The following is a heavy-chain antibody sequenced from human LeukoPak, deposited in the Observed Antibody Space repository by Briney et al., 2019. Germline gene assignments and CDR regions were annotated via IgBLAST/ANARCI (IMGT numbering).Heavy chain of an antibody. J-gene: IGHJ4*02. D-gene: IGHD3-22*01. Sequence: SETLSLTCTVSGGSISSYSWSWIRQPPGKGLEWVGYIYYSGSTNYNPSLKSRVTISLDMSKNHFSLKLSSVTAADTAVYSCARGGGYYDSSGYYYVDYWGQGTLVTVSS. V-gene: IGHV4-59*01. CDR2: IYYSGST. CDR1: GGSISSYS. CDR3: ARGGGYYDSSGYYYVDY.